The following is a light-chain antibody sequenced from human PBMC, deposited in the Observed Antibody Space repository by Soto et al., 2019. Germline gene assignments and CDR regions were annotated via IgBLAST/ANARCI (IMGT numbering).Light chain of an antibody. CDR2: GAS. CDR3: QQYKKWPRT. V-gene: IGKV3-15*01. CDR1: QSVSSN. Sequence: EIVMTQSPATLSVSPGERATLSCRASQSVSSNLAWYEQKPGQAPRLLIYGASTRAAGIPARFSGSGSGTEFTLTISSLQSEDFEVYYCQQYKKWPRTFGQGTKVEIK. J-gene: IGKJ1*01.